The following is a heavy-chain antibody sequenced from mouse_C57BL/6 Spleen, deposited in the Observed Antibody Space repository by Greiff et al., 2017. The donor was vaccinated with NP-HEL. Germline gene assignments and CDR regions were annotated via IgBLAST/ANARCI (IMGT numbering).Heavy chain of an antibody. D-gene: IGHD4-1*01. Sequence: EVQVVESGGGLVKPGGSLKLSCAASGFTFSSYTMSWVRQTPEKRLEWVATISGGGGNTYYPDSVKGRFTISRDNAKNTLYLQMSSLRSEDTALYYCARLWDFDYWGQGTTLTVSS. J-gene: IGHJ2*01. CDR2: ISGGGGNT. V-gene: IGHV5-9*01. CDR3: ARLWDFDY. CDR1: GFTFSSYT.